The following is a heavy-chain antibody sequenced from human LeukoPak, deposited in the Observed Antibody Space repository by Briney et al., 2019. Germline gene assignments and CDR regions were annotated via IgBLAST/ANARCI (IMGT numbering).Heavy chain of an antibody. CDR3: ASGPPYCGGDCYMGDY. D-gene: IGHD2-21*02. Sequence: ASVKVSCKASGYTFTSYDINWVRQATGQGLEWMGWMNPNSGNTGYAQKFQGRVTMTRNTSISTAYMELSSLRSEDTAVYYCASGPPYCGGDCYMGDYWGQGTLVTVSS. CDR1: GYTFTSYD. CDR2: MNPNSGNT. V-gene: IGHV1-8*01. J-gene: IGHJ4*02.